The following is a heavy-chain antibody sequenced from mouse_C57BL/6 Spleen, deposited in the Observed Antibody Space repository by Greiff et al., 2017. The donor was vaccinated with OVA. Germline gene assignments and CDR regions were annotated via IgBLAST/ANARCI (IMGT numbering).Heavy chain of an antibody. CDR3: AREAYYYGSIIYYAMDY. CDR1: GYTFTSYW. Sequence: QVQLQQPGPELVKPGASVKLSCKASGYTFTSYWMHWVKQRPGQGLEWIGNINPSNGGTNYNEKFKSKATLTVDKSSSTAYMQLSSLTSEDSAVYYCAREAYYYGSIIYYAMDYWGQGTSVTVSS. D-gene: IGHD1-1*01. J-gene: IGHJ4*01. V-gene: IGHV1-53*01. CDR2: INPSNGGT.